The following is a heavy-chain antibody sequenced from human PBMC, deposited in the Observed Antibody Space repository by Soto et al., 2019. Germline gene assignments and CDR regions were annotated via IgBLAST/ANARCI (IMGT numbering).Heavy chain of an antibody. J-gene: IGHJ4*02. V-gene: IGHV3-20*04. D-gene: IGHD3-22*01. Sequence: LRLSCAASGFTFDDYGMSWVRQAPGKGLEWVSGINWNGGSTGYADSVKGRFTISRDNAKNSLYLQMNSLRAEDTALYYCARVPRWYYDSSGYYSDYWGQGTLVTVSS. CDR2: INWNGGST. CDR1: GFTFDDYG. CDR3: ARVPRWYYDSSGYYSDY.